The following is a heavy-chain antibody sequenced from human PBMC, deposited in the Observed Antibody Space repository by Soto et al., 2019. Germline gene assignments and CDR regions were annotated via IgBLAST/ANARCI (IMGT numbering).Heavy chain of an antibody. J-gene: IGHJ4*02. D-gene: IGHD3-22*01. V-gene: IGHV1-69*01. Sequence: QVQLVQSGAEVKKPGSSVKVSCKASGGTFSSYAISWVRQAPGQGLEWMGGIIPIFGTANYAQKFQGRVTITADESTSTAYMELRSLRSEDTAVYYCARDTYYYDSSGYNPTYYFDYWGQGTLVTVSS. CDR1: GGTFSSYA. CDR2: IIPIFGTA. CDR3: ARDTYYYDSSGYNPTYYFDY.